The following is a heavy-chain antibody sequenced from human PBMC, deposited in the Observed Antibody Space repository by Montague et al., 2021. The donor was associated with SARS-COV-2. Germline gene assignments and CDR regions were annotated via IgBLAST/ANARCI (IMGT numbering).Heavy chain of an antibody. CDR3: ARTYYSDSVVWFDL. CDR1: GGSISSYY. D-gene: IGHD3-10*01. J-gene: IGHJ5*02. CDR2: IYYSGST. V-gene: IGHV4-59*08. Sequence: SETLSLTCTVSGGSISSYYWSWIRQPPGKGLEWIGYIYYSGSTNYNPSLKSRVTISVDTSKNQFSLKLRSVTAADTAVYYCARTYYSDSVVWFDLWGQGTLVTVSS.